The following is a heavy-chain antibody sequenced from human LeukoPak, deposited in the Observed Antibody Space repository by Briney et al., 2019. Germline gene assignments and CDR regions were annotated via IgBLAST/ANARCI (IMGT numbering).Heavy chain of an antibody. CDR2: IYHTGST. Sequence: SETLSLTCSVSGVSISSDGYYWSWVRQLPGKGLEWIGYIYHTGSTYYNPSLKSRVTISVDRSKNQFSLKLSSVTAADTAVYYCARDCKHSSSWYGTDAFDIWGQGTMVTVSS. J-gene: IGHJ3*02. V-gene: IGHV4-30-2*01. D-gene: IGHD6-13*01. CDR1: GVSISSDGYY. CDR3: ARDCKHSSSWYGTDAFDI.